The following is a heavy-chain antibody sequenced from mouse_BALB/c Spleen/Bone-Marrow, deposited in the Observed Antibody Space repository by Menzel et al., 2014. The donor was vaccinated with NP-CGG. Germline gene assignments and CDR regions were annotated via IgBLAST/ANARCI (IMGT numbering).Heavy chain of an antibody. Sequence: EVKLVDSGGGLVKPGGSLKLSCAASGFTFSNYSMSWVRQSPEKRLEWVAEISSGGSYLYYPDTVTGRFTISRDNAKNTLYLEMSSLRSEDTAMYYCSSYAYWGQGTLVTVSA. CDR1: GFTFSNYS. J-gene: IGHJ3*01. V-gene: IGHV5-9-4*01. D-gene: IGHD1-1*01. CDR3: SSYAY. CDR2: ISSGGSYL.